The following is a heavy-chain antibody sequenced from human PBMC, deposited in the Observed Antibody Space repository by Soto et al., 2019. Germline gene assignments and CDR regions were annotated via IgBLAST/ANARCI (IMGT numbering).Heavy chain of an antibody. D-gene: IGHD1-26*01. CDR3: GCGRFPSPVFDI. CDR1: GGSISSGGYY. V-gene: IGHV4-31*03. Sequence: SETLSLTCTVSGGSISSGGYYWSWLRQHPGKGLEWIGYIYYSGSTYYNPSLKSRVTISVDTSKNQFSLKLSSVTAADTAVYYCGCGRFPSPVFDIWGQGTMVTVSS. CDR2: IYYSGST. J-gene: IGHJ3*02.